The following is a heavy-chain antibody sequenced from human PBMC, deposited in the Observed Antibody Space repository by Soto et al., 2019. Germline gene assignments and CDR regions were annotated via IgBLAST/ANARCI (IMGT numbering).Heavy chain of an antibody. CDR1: GFSLEDYT. J-gene: IGHJ4*02. CDR2: LGWDGYGT. V-gene: IGHV3-43*01. CDR3: AKGASNSENYFDS. D-gene: IGHD4-4*01. Sequence: VVSLRLSCAASGFSLEDYTMPWFRQAPGMGLEWVSLLGWDGYGTYYADCVRGRFTISRDNSKNSLYLQLNNLRTEDTALSYCAKGASNSENYFDSWGQGTLVTVSS.